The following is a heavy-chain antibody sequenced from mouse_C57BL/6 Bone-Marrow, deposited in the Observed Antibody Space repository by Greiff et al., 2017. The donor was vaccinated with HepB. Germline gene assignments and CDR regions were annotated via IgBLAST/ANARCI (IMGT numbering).Heavy chain of an antibody. CDR1: GYTFTSYG. CDR3: ARSRYGYPYYFDY. V-gene: IGHV1-81*01. D-gene: IGHD2-2*01. J-gene: IGHJ2*01. CDR2: IYPRSGNT. Sequence: QVHVKQSGAELARPGASVKLSCKASGYTFTSYGISWVKQRTGQGLEWIGEIYPRSGNTYYNEKFKGKATLTADKSSSTAYMELRSLTSEDSAVYFCARSRYGYPYYFDYWGQGTTLTVSS.